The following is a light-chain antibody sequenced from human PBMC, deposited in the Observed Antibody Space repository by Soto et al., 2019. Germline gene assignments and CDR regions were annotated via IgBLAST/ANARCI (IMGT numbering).Light chain of an antibody. Sequence: EIVMTQSPATQSVSPGETATLSSRGSQSVSYNLAWYQQKPGQGPRLLIYGAFTRATGIPARFTGSGSGTEFTLTISSLQSEDFAVYYCQQYKNWPPLTFGGGTKVEIK. V-gene: IGKV3-15*01. CDR3: QQYKNWPPLT. CDR1: QSVSYN. J-gene: IGKJ4*01. CDR2: GAF.